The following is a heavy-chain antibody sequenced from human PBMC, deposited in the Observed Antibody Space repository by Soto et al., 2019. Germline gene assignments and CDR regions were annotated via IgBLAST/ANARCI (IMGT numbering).Heavy chain of an antibody. CDR3: ARNLVQFDNYYHMDV. V-gene: IGHV5-51*01. J-gene: IGHJ6*02. D-gene: IGHD6-6*01. CDR1: GYTFTNYW. Sequence: GESLKISCKGSGYTFTNYWIGWVRQMPGKGLEWMGIIYPGDSDTKYNPSFQGQVTISADKSITTTYLQWSSLKASDTAIYYCARNLVQFDNYYHMDVWGLGTTVTVSS. CDR2: IYPGDSDT.